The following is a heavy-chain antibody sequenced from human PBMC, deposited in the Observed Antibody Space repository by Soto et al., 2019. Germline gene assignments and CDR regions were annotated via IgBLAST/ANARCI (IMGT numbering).Heavy chain of an antibody. Sequence: PGGSLRLSCAASVFTFSSYWMSWVRQSPGKGLEWVSNIKQDGSDEYYVDSVKGRFTISRDNAKNSLYLQMNSLRAEDTAVYYCARDEVITAFDIWGQGTMVTVSS. CDR2: IKQDGSDE. J-gene: IGHJ3*02. CDR1: VFTFSSYW. D-gene: IGHD3-22*01. CDR3: ARDEVITAFDI. V-gene: IGHV3-7*03.